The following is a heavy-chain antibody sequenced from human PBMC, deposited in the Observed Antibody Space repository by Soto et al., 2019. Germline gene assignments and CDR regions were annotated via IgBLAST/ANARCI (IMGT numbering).Heavy chain of an antibody. CDR1: GFTFSSNW. Sequence: GGSLRLSCAASGFTFSSNWMNWVRQAPGKGLEWVAAISGSGGSKYYADSVKGRFTISRDNSKNTLYLQMNSLRAEDTAVYYCANYYYDSSGYYPPFDYWGQGTLVTVSS. J-gene: IGHJ4*02. CDR3: ANYYYDSSGYYPPFDY. V-gene: IGHV3-23*01. CDR2: ISGSGGSK. D-gene: IGHD3-22*01.